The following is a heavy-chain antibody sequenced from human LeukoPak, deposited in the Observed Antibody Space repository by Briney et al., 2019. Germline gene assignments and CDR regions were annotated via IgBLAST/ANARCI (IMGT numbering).Heavy chain of an antibody. Sequence: ASVKDSCKTSGYSFTDYYMHWVRQAPGHGLEWMGWINPNTDVTNSAQKFQGRVTMTRDTSISTVYMELFRLTSDDTAVYYCARKETGNYFDFWGQGTLVTVST. J-gene: IGHJ4*02. CDR2: INPNTDVT. CDR1: GYSFTDYY. V-gene: IGHV1-2*02. CDR3: ARKETGNYFDF. D-gene: IGHD3-10*01.